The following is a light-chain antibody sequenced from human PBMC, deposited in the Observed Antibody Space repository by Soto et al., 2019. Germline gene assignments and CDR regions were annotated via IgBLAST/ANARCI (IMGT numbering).Light chain of an antibody. Sequence: DIVLTQSPATLSLSPGEIATLSCRASQSVSSYLAWYQQKPGQAPRLLIYGASNRATGIPDRFSGSGSGTDFTLTISRLEPEDIAVYYCQQYVSSGTFGQGGIVDI. J-gene: IGKJ1*01. CDR1: QSVSSY. CDR3: QQYVSSGT. CDR2: GAS. V-gene: IGKV3-20*01.